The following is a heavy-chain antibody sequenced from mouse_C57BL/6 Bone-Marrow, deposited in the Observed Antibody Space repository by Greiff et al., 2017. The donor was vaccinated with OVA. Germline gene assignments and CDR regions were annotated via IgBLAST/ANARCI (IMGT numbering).Heavy chain of an antibody. CDR1: GYAFTNYL. D-gene: IGHD1-1*01. CDR3: ANITTVVDYAMDY. CDR2: INPGSGNT. Sequence: LVESGAELVRPGTSVKVSCKASGYAFTNYLIEWVKQRPGQGLEWIGVINPGSGNTYYNEKFKGKATLTADKSSSTAYMELRSLTSEDSAVYFCANITTVVDYAMDYWGQGTSVTVSS. J-gene: IGHJ4*01. V-gene: IGHV1-54*01.